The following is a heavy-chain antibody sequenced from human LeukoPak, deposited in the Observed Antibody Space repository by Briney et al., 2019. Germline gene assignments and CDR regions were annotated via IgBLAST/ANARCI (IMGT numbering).Heavy chain of an antibody. CDR1: GGSFSGDY. CDR3: ARMPYVWGSYRPRQAFDT. J-gene: IGHJ3*02. Sequence: SETLSVTCAVYGGSFSGDYWSWIRQPPGKGLEWIGESNHSGSTNYNPSLKSRVTISVHTSKNQFALKLSSVPAADTAVYYCARMPYVWGSYRPRQAFDTWGQGTMVTVPS. D-gene: IGHD3-16*02. CDR2: SNHSGST. V-gene: IGHV4-34*01.